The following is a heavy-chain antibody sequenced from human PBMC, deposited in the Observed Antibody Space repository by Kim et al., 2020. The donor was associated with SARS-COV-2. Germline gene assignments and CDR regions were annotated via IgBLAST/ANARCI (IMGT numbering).Heavy chain of an antibody. Sequence: SETLSLTCTVSGGSINSGGYYWSWIRQHPGKGLEWIGYIYYSGNTYYNPSLKSRVTISIDTSKTQFSLKLSSVTAADTAVYYCARAPMVRVVVSAFDICGQGTMVTVSS. D-gene: IGHD3-10*01. V-gene: IGHV4-31*03. CDR2: IYYSGNT. J-gene: IGHJ3*02. CDR1: GGSINSGGYY. CDR3: ARAPMVRVVVSAFDI.